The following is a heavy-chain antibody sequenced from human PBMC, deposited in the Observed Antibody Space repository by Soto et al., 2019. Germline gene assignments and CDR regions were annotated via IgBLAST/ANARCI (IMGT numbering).Heavy chain of an antibody. V-gene: IGHV3-30*18. D-gene: IGHD3-10*01. Sequence: PGGSLRLSCAASGFTFSSYGMHWVRQAPGKGLEWVAVISYDGSNKYYADSVKGRFTISRDNSKNTLYLQMNSLRAEDTAVYYCAKDMSRAGTYYYYGMDVWGQGTTVTVSS. CDR3: AKDMSRAGTYYYYGMDV. CDR1: GFTFSSYG. CDR2: ISYDGSNK. J-gene: IGHJ6*02.